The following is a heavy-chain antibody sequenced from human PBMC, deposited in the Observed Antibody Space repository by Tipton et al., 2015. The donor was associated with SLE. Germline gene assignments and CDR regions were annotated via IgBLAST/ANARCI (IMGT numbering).Heavy chain of an antibody. CDR2: ISYDGSNK. D-gene: IGHD2-15*01. Sequence: SLRLSCAASGFTFSSYEMNWVRQAPGKGLEWVAVISYDGSNKYYADSVKGRFTIPRDNSKNTVYLQMNGLRAEDTAVYYCAKDRMLWGGSLDYWGQGTLVTVSS. V-gene: IGHV3-30*04. CDR1: GFTFSSYE. CDR3: AKDRMLWGGSLDY. J-gene: IGHJ4*02.